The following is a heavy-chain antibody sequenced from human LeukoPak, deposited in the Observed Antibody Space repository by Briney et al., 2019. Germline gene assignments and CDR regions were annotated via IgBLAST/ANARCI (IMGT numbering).Heavy chain of an antibody. J-gene: IGHJ4*02. CDR2: IWYDGSNK. CDR1: GFTFSSYG. CDR3: ATNYYYGSGSYSIGHY. D-gene: IGHD3-10*01. Sequence: GRSLRLSCAASGFTFSSYGMHWVRQAPGKGLEWVAVIWYDGSNKYYADSVKGRFTMSRDNSKNTLYLQMNSLRPEDTAVYYCATNYYYGSGSYSIGHYWGQGTLVTVSS. V-gene: IGHV3-30*19.